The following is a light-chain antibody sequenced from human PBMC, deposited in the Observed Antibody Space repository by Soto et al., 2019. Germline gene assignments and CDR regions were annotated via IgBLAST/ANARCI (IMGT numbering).Light chain of an antibody. CDR2: GAS. J-gene: IGKJ1*01. CDR3: QQYNNWPPWT. V-gene: IGKV3-15*01. Sequence: EVVMTQSPATLYVSPGERATLSCRASQSVSNNLAWYQQKPGQAPRLLIYGASTRATGVPARFSGRGSGTEFTLTISSLQSEDFGLYCCQQYNNWPPWTFGRGTKGDIK. CDR1: QSVSNN.